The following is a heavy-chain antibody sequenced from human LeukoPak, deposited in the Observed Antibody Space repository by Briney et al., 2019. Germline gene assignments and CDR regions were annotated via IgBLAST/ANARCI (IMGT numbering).Heavy chain of an antibody. J-gene: IGHJ4*02. V-gene: IGHV4-39*07. Sequence: SETLSLTCTVSGGSISSSSYYWGWIRQPPGKGLEWIGSIYYSGSTYYNPSLKSRVTISVDTSKNQFSLKLSSVTAADTAVYYCARAAVRYYYDSKTYFDYWGQGTLVTVSS. CDR2: IYYSGST. CDR3: ARAAVRYYYDSKTYFDY. CDR1: GGSISSSSYY. D-gene: IGHD3-22*01.